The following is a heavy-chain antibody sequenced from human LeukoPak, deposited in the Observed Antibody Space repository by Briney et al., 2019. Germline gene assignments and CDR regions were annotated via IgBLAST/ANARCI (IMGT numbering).Heavy chain of an antibody. CDR2: INTNNGGT. CDR3: ARIEGSASSRND. Sequence: ASVKVSFKTSGYPFTAYYVHWVRQAPGQGLEWMGYINTNNGGTKLAQKFQGRVSMSRDTSITTAYMDLDRLRSDDTAVYYCARIEGSASSRNDWGQGTLVTVSS. V-gene: IGHV1-2*02. D-gene: IGHD1-1*01. CDR1: GYPFTAYY. J-gene: IGHJ4*02.